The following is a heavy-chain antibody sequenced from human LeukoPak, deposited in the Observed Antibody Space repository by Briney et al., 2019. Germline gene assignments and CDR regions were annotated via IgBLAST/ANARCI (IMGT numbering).Heavy chain of an antibody. CDR1: GFTFSSYS. CDR2: ISSSSSYI. CDR3: ARDPRYSGSYPDDY. J-gene: IGHJ4*02. Sequence: GGSLRLSCAASGFTFSSYSMNWVRQAPGKGLEWVSSISSSSSYIYYADSVKGRFTISRDNAKNSLYLQMNSLRAEDTAVYYCARDPRYSGSYPDDYWGQGTLVTVSS. D-gene: IGHD1-26*01. V-gene: IGHV3-21*01.